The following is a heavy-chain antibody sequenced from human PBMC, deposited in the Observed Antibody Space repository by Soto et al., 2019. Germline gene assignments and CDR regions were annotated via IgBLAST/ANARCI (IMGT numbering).Heavy chain of an antibody. CDR3: ARDREDIAVAGYYGMDV. CDR1: GYTFTSYG. V-gene: IGHV1-18*01. J-gene: IGHJ6*02. Sequence: ASVKVSCKASGYTFTSYGISWVRQAPGQGLEWMGWISAYNGNTNYAQKLQGRVTMTTDTSTSTAYMELRSLRSDDTAVYYCARDREDIAVAGYYGMDVWGQGTTVTVSS. CDR2: ISAYNGNT. D-gene: IGHD6-19*01.